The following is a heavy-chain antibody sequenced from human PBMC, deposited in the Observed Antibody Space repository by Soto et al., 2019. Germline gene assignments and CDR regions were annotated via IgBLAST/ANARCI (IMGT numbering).Heavy chain of an antibody. CDR1: GGSVSSGNYY. Sequence: PSETLSLTCTVSGGSVSSGNYYWSWIRQPPGKGLEWIGYFYYTGSTNYNPSLKSRVTISIDASKNQFSLKLSSVTAADTAVYYCARGGDIVATIYYFDYWGQGTLVTVSS. CDR2: FYYTGST. J-gene: IGHJ4*02. CDR3: ARGGDIVATIYYFDY. V-gene: IGHV4-61*01. D-gene: IGHD5-12*01.